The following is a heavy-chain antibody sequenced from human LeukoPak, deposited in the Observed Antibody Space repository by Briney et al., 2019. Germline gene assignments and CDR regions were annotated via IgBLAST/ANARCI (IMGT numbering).Heavy chain of an antibody. J-gene: IGHJ4*02. V-gene: IGHV3-33*01. Sequence: GGSLRLSCAASGFTFSSYGMHWVRQAPGKGLEWVAAIWYDGSNKYYADSVKGRFTISRDNSKNTLYLQMNSLRAEDTAVYYCARDWIRGIVPKGFDYWGQGTLVTVSS. CDR2: IWYDGSNK. CDR1: GFTFSSYG. D-gene: IGHD3-16*01. CDR3: ARDWIRGIVPKGFDY.